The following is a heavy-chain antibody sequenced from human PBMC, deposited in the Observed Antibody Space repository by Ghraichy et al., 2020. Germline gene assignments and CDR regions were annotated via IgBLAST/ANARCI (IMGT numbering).Heavy chain of an antibody. CDR1: GFTFSSYW. J-gene: IGHJ6*02. Sequence: GESLNISCAASGFTFSSYWMSWVRQAPGKGLEWVANIKQDGSEKYYVDSVKGRFTISRDNAKNSLYLQMNSLRAEDTAVYYCARVSPSKGMDVWGQGTTVTVSS. V-gene: IGHV3-7*01. CDR3: ARVSPSKGMDV. CDR2: IKQDGSEK.